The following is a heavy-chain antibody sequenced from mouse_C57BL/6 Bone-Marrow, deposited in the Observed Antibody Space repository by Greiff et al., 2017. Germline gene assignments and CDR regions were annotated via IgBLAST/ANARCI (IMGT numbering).Heavy chain of an antibody. J-gene: IGHJ2*01. Sequence: VQLQQSGPELVKPGASVKISCKASGYSFTDYNMNWVQQSNGKSLEWIGVINPNYGTTSYKQKFKGKVTLTVDQSSSTVYMHLNSLTSEDSAVYYCARDLDGSSFLSYWGQGTTLTVSS. D-gene: IGHD1-1*01. CDR1: GYSFTDYN. CDR2: INPNYGTT. CDR3: ARDLDGSSFLSY. V-gene: IGHV1-39*01.